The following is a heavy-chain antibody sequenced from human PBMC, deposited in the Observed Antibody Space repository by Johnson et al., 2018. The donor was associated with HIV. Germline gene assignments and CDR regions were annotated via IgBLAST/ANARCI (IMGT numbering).Heavy chain of an antibody. CDR1: GFTFSTYG. V-gene: IGHV3-23*04. CDR3: TTDGRIPVAHHDAVDV. Sequence: VQLVESGGGVVQPGRSLRLSCAASGFTFSTYGMHWVRQAPGKGLEWVAVISGSAGITYYADSVEGRFTISRDISTKTPFLQMNSLKTEDTAVYYCTTDGRIPVAHHDAVDVWGQGTVVTVSP. D-gene: IGHD6-19*01. CDR2: ISGSAGIT. J-gene: IGHJ3*01.